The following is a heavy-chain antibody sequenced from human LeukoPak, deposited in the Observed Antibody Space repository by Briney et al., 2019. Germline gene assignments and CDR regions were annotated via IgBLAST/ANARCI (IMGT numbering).Heavy chain of an antibody. CDR1: GGTFSSYA. Sequence: SVKVSCKASGGTFSSYAISWVRQAPGQGLEWMGRIIPILGIANYAQKFQGRVTITADKSMSTAYMELSSLRSEDTAVYYCARIVGATNLDYWGQGTLVTVSS. CDR2: IIPILGIA. D-gene: IGHD1-26*01. J-gene: IGHJ4*02. V-gene: IGHV1-69*04. CDR3: ARIVGATNLDY.